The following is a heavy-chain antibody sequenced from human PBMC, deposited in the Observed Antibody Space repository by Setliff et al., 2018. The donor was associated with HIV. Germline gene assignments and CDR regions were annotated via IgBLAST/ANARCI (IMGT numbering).Heavy chain of an antibody. CDR3: ARHSITLVVGVPERDDAFDI. J-gene: IGHJ3*02. Sequence: KPSETLSLTCTVSAGSIGSSTYYWAWIRQPPGKGLEWIGTIYYSGSTYYNPSLRSRATISVDTSKNQFSLKLSSVTAADTAVYYCARHSITLVVGVPERDDAFDIWGQGTMVTVSS. CDR1: AGSIGSSTYY. D-gene: IGHD3-22*01. V-gene: IGHV4-39*01. CDR2: IYYSGST.